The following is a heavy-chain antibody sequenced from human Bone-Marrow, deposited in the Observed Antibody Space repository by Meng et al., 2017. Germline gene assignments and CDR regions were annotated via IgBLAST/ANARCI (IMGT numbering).Heavy chain of an antibody. J-gene: IGHJ4*02. V-gene: IGHV3-30*04. CDR2: ISYDGSNK. CDR1: GFTFSSYA. D-gene: IGHD6-13*01. CDR3: ARDPSSSYYFDY. Sequence: LSLTCAASGFTFSSYAMHWVRQAPGKGLEWVAVISYDGSNKYYADSVKGRFTISRDNSKNTLYLQMNSLRAEDTAVYYCARDPSSSYYFDYWGQGTLVTVSS.